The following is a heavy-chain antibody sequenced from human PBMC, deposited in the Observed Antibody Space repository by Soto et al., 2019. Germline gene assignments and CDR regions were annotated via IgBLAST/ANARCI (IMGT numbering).Heavy chain of an antibody. J-gene: IGHJ5*01. V-gene: IGHV3-48*03. CDR2: IGHSDDSI. D-gene: IGHD3-10*01. CDR3: VRGPPWFGDDGAGWFDP. Sequence: EVQLVESGGGLVQPGGSLRLSCATSGFTFSSYGMTWVRQAPGKGLECISYIGHSDDSIYYADSVKGRFTMSRDNAKKSLYLQMNSLKVEDTAIYYCVRGPPWFGDDGAGWFDPWGQGTLVIVSS. CDR1: GFTFSSYG.